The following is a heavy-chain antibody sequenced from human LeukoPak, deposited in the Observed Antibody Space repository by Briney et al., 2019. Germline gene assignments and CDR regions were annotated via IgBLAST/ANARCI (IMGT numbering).Heavy chain of an antibody. V-gene: IGHV4-61*01. CDR1: GGSISSSSYY. J-gene: IGHJ4*02. CDR2: IYYSGST. D-gene: IGHD6-13*01. Sequence: SETLSLTCTVSGGSISSSSYYWSWIRQPPGKGLGWIGYIYYSGSTNCNPSLKSRVTISVDTSKNQFSLKLSSVTAADTAVYYCAREDAARNYFDYWGQGTLVTVSS. CDR3: AREDAARNYFDY.